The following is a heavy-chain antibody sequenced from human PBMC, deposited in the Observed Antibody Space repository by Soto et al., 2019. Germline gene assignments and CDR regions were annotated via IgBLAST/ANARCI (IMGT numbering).Heavy chain of an antibody. CDR2: IFHDGTA. V-gene: IGHV4-4*02. CDR3: ARLVYDTRLDYLYFDF. CDR1: GVSISSGNW. D-gene: IGHD3-16*01. J-gene: IGHJ4*02. Sequence: SETLSLTCTVSGVSISSGNWCTWVRQSPRKGLEYIGEIFHDGTANYFPSFERRVAMSVDKSKNQFSLKLTSVTAADAAIYYCARLVYDTRLDYLYFDFWGQGAQVTVSS.